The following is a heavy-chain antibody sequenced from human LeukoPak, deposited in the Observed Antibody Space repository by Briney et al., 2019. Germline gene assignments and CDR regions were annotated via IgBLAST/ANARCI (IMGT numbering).Heavy chain of an antibody. CDR3: ARGLYSSSWYWFDP. V-gene: IGHV4-59*01. Sequence: SETLSLTCTVSGGSISSYYWSWIRQPPGKGLEWIGYIYYSGSTNYNPSLKSRVTISVDTSKNQFSLKLSSVTAADTAVYYCARGLYSSSWYWFDPWGQGTLVTVSS. D-gene: IGHD6-13*01. CDR1: GGSISSYY. J-gene: IGHJ5*02. CDR2: IYYSGST.